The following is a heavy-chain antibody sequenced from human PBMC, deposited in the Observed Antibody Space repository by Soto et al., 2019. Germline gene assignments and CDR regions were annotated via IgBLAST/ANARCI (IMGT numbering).Heavy chain of an antibody. CDR1: GGSISSYY. V-gene: IGHV4-59*08. CDR3: ARHNMVWSLNNWFDP. CDR2: IYYSGST. Sequence: PSETLSLTCTVSGGSISSYYWSWIRQPPGKGLEWIGYIYYSGSTNYNPSLKSRVTISVDTSKNQFSLKLSSVTAADTAVYYCARHNMVWSLNNWFDPWGQGTLVTVSS. D-gene: IGHD3-3*01. J-gene: IGHJ5*02.